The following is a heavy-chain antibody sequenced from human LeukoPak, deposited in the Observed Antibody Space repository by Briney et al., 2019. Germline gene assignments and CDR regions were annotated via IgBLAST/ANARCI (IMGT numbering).Heavy chain of an antibody. CDR1: GFTFDDYA. D-gene: IGHD3-22*01. CDR2: ISWNSGSI. Sequence: PGGSLRLSCAASGFTFDDYAMHWVRQAPGKGLEWVSGISWNSGSIGYADSVKGRVTISRDNAKNSLYLQMNSLRAEDTALYYCAKADRITMIVVVGAFDIWGQGTMVTVSS. CDR3: AKADRITMIVVVGAFDI. J-gene: IGHJ3*02. V-gene: IGHV3-9*01.